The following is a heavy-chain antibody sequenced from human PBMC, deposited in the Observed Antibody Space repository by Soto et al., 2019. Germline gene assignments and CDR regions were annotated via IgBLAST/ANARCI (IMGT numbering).Heavy chain of an antibody. Sequence: PSETLSLTCTVSGGSISSYYWSWIRQPPGKGLEWIGYIYYSGSTNYNPSLKSRVTISVDTSKNQFSLKLSSVTAADTAVYYCARVGYCSGGSCYSSYYYYYMDVWGKGTTVTVSS. CDR3: ARVGYCSGGSCYSSYYYYYMDV. J-gene: IGHJ6*03. CDR1: GGSISSYY. V-gene: IGHV4-59*01. CDR2: IYYSGST. D-gene: IGHD2-15*01.